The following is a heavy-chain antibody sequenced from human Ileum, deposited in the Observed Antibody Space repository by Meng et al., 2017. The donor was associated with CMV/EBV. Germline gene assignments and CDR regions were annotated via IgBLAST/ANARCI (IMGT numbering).Heavy chain of an antibody. Sequence: SGVMLRDYYMNWGRQAPGKGLEWLAYITSSGSTIYYADSVKGRFTISRDNAKNSVYLQMNSLRAEDTGVYYCARDGVLLRSYPMDVWGQGTTVTVSS. CDR1: GVMLRDYY. CDR2: ITSSGSTI. J-gene: IGHJ6*02. D-gene: IGHD3-16*01. V-gene: IGHV3-11*01. CDR3: ARDGVLLRSYPMDV.